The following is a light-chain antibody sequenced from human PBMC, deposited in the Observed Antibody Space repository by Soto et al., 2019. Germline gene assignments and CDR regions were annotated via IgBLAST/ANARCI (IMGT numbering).Light chain of an antibody. CDR3: SSYTSSSTLVV. CDR2: EVS. J-gene: IGLJ1*01. Sequence: QSVRTQPASVSVSPGQSITISCTGTSSDVGGYNYVSWYQQHPGKAPKLMIYEVSNRPSGVSNRFSGSKSGNTASLTISGLQAEDEADYYCSSYTSSSTLVVFGTGTKVTVL. CDR1: SSDVGGYNY. V-gene: IGLV2-14*01.